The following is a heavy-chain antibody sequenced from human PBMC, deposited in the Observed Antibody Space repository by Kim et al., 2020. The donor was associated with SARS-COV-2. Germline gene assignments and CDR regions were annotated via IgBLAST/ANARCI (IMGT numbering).Heavy chain of an antibody. D-gene: IGHD3-22*01. CDR3: ARDPNYYYDSSGYYPQGGYYYGMDV. J-gene: IGHJ6*02. CDR2: IKQDGSEK. Sequence: GGSLRLSCAASGFTFSSYWMSWVRQAPGKGLEWVANIKQDGSEKYYVDSVKGRFTISRDNAKNSLHLQMNSLRAEDTAVYYCARDPNYYYDSSGYYPQGGYYYGMDVWGQGTTVTVSS. CDR1: GFTFSSYW. V-gene: IGHV3-7*01.